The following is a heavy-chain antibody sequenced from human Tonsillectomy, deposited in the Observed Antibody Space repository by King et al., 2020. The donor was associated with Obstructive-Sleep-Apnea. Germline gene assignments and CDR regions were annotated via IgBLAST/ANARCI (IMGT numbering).Heavy chain of an antibody. J-gene: IGHJ4*02. V-gene: IGHV3-23*04. CDR1: GFTFSSYA. D-gene: IGHD3-10*01. Sequence: EVQLVESGGGLVQPGGSLRLSGAASGFTFSSYAMSWVRPAPGKGLEWVSAISGSGGSTYYAESVKGRFTITRDNSKNTMYLQMNSLRAEDTAVYYCAKGEYYYGSGSYSDYWGQGTLVTVSS. CDR3: AKGEYYYGSGSYSDY. CDR2: ISGSGGST.